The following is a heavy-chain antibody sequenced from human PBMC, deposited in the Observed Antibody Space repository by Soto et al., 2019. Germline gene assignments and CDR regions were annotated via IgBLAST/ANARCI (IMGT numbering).Heavy chain of an antibody. CDR2: IDPSDSYT. CDR3: ARQLGSSSWYKYYYGMDV. CDR1: GYSFTIYW. Sequence: GESLKISCNGSGYSFTIYWISWVRQMPGKGLEWMGRIDPSDSYTNYSPSFQGHVTISADKSISTAYLQWSSLKASDTAMYYCARQLGSSSWYKYYYGMDVWGQGTTVTVSS. J-gene: IGHJ6*02. V-gene: IGHV5-10-1*01. D-gene: IGHD6-13*01.